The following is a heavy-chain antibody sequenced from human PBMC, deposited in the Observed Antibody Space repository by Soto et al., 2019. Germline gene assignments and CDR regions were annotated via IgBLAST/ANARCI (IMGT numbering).Heavy chain of an antibody. CDR3: ARDRDTYGHGFFDY. CDR2: IKSKTDGGTT. Sequence: GGSLRLSCAASGFTFSNAWMNWVRQAPGKGLEWVGRIKSKTDGGTTDYAAPVKGRFTVSRENANNTLYLEMNNLRAEDTAVYFCARDRDTYGHGFFDYWGQGALVTVSS. J-gene: IGHJ4*02. D-gene: IGHD5-18*01. CDR1: GFTFSNAW. V-gene: IGHV3-15*07.